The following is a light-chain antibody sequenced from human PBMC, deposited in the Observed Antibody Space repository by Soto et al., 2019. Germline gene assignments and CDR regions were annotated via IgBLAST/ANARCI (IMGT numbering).Light chain of an antibody. CDR2: DVS. CDR3: CSYATTFYV. CDR1: TIDVDSSNY. Sequence: QPALTQPRSVSGSPGQSVTISCTGPTIDVDSSNYVSWYQQHPGKAPKLMIYDVSERPSGVPDRSSGSKSGSTASLTISGLQAEDEADYYCCSYATTFYVFGSGTKVTVL. V-gene: IGLV2-11*01. J-gene: IGLJ1*01.